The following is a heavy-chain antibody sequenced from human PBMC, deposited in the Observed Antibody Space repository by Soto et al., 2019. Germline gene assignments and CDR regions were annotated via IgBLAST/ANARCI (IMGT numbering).Heavy chain of an antibody. CDR2: IDPSDSYT. J-gene: IGHJ4*02. V-gene: IGHV5-10-1*01. CDR3: ASHDYYDSSGYYDY. CDR1: GYSFTSYW. D-gene: IGHD3-22*01. Sequence: VESLKISCKGSGYSFTSYWISWVRQMPGKGLEWMGRIDPSDSYTNYSPSFQGHVTISADKSISTAYLQWSSLKASDTAMYYCASHDYYDSSGYYDYWGQGTLVTVSS.